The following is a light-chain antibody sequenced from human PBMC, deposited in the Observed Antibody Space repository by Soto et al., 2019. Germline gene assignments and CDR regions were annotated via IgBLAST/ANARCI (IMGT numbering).Light chain of an antibody. CDR1: QRVSSY. V-gene: IGKV3-11*01. CDR3: QQRNNWPLT. J-gene: IGKJ4*01. CDR2: DAT. Sequence: EIVLTQSPATLSLSPGERATLSCRASQRVSSYLAWYQQKPGQAPRLLIYDATNSATRIPARFSGSRSGTDFTLTISSLEPEDLAVYYCQQRNNWPLTFGGGTKVEI.